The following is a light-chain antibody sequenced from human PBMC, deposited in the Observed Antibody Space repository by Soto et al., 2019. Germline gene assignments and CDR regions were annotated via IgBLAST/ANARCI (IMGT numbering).Light chain of an antibody. CDR3: QQYETFSGT. CDR2: DAS. CDR1: QSVSSN. Sequence: EIVMTQSPATLSVSPGERATLSCRASQSVSSNLAWYQQKPGQAPRLLIYDASTRATGIPARFSGSGSGTEFTLTISSLQSEDFAVYYCQQYETFSGTFGPGTKVEI. V-gene: IGKV3-15*01. J-gene: IGKJ1*01.